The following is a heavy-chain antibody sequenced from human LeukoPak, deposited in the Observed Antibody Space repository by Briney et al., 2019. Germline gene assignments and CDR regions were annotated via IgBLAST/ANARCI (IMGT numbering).Heavy chain of an antibody. Sequence: SGGTLRLSCAASGFTFSSYGMSWVRQAPGKGLEWVSGIHWNGFSTVYADSVKGRFTISRDNAKNSLYLQMNSLRAEDTAFYYCARSGEGDDYWGQGTLVTVSS. J-gene: IGHJ4*02. CDR1: GFTFSSYG. CDR2: IHWNGFST. V-gene: IGHV3-20*04. D-gene: IGHD7-27*01. CDR3: ARSGEGDDY.